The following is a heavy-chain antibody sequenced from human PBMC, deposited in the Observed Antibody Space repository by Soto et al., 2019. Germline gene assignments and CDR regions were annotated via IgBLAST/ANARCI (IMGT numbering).Heavy chain of an antibody. V-gene: IGHV3-33*05. CDR3: ARERNCHYPHFDF. CDR1: GFTFSTYG. D-gene: IGHD2-21*01. J-gene: IGHJ4*02. Sequence: QVQLEESGGGVVQPGRSLRLSCAASGFTFSTYGMHWVRQAPGKGLEWMAVVSYDGGTKFYADSVKGRFTISRDNSKNTVYLKVNSLREEDTAVYYCARERNCHYPHFDFWGQGTLVTVSS. CDR2: VSYDGGTK.